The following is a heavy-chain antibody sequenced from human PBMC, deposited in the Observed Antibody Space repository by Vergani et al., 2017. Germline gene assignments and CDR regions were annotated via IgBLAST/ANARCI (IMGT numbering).Heavy chain of an antibody. CDR3: ARQGWELLRTFFDY. Sequence: QVQLQESGPGLVKPSETLSLTCAVSGYSTSSGYYWGWIRQPPGKGLEWIGSIYHSGCTYYNPSLKTRVTISVATSKNQFSLKLSAVSAADTAVYYCARQGWELLRTFFDYWGQGTLVTVSS. D-gene: IGHD1-26*01. V-gene: IGHV4-38-2*01. J-gene: IGHJ4*02. CDR2: IYHSGCT. CDR1: GYSTSSGYY.